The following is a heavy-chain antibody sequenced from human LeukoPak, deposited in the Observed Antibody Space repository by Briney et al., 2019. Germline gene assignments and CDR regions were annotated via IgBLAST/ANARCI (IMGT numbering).Heavy chain of an antibody. CDR3: ARDGDTYGYYYYGLDV. CDR1: GYTFTGYY. Sequence: ASVKVSCKASGYTFTGYYMHWVRQAPGQGLEWMGWINPNSGGTKYAQTFEGRVTMTRDTSISTAYMELSSLRSDDTAVYYCARDGDTYGYYYYGLDVWGQGTTVTVSS. V-gene: IGHV1-2*02. CDR2: INPNSGGT. J-gene: IGHJ6*02. D-gene: IGHD5-18*01.